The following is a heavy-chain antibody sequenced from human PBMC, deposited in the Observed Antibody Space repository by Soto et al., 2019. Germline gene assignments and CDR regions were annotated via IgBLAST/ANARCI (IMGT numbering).Heavy chain of an antibody. V-gene: IGHV1-46*03. Sequence: ASVKVSCKASGYTFTSYYMHWVRQAPGQGLEWMGIINPSGGSTSYAQKFQGRVTMTRDTSTTTAYMELSSLRSEDTAVYYCARERNDGSGSYYRTFDYWGQGALVTVSS. D-gene: IGHD3-10*01. CDR3: ARERNDGSGSYYRTFDY. CDR2: INPSGGST. J-gene: IGHJ4*02. CDR1: GYTFTSYY.